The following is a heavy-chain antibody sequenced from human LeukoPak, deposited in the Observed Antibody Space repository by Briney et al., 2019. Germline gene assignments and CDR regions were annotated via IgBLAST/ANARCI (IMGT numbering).Heavy chain of an antibody. CDR2: IYYSGST. CDR1: GGSISSGDYY. Sequence: SQTLSLTCTVSGGSISSGDYYWSWIRQPPGKGLEWIGYIYYSGSTYYNPSLKSRVTISVDTSKNQFSLKLSSVTAADTAVYYCARSLRYCSGGSCYPRWGYFQHWGQGTLVTVSS. D-gene: IGHD2-15*01. V-gene: IGHV4-30-4*01. CDR3: ARSLRYCSGGSCYPRWGYFQH. J-gene: IGHJ1*01.